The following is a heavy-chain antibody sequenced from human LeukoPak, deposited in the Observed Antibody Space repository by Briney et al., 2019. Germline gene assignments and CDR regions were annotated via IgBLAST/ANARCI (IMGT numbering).Heavy chain of an antibody. CDR1: GFTFSDYY. J-gene: IGHJ4*02. CDR2: ISSSGSTI. CDR3: ARESTGYDILTGYYGGNFDY. V-gene: IGHV3-11*01. Sequence: GGSLRLSCAASGFTFSDYYMSWIRQAPGKGLEWVSYISSSGSTIYYADSVKGRFTISRDNAKNSLYLQMNSLRAEDTAVYYCARESTGYDILTGYYGGNFDYWGQGPLVTVSS. D-gene: IGHD3-9*01.